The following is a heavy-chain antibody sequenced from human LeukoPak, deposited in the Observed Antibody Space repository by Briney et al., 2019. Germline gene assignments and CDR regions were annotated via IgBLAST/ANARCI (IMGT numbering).Heavy chain of an antibody. CDR2: IWCDGSNK. CDR3: AKDLGDMVRGAGY. D-gene: IGHD3-10*01. V-gene: IGHV3-33*06. CDR1: GFTFSSYG. J-gene: IGHJ4*02. Sequence: GGSLRLSCAASGFTFSSYGMHWVRQAPGKGLEWVAVIWCDGSNKYYADSVKGRFTISRDNSKNTLYLQMNSLRAEDKDVYYCAKDLGDMVRGAGYWVEASQVTV.